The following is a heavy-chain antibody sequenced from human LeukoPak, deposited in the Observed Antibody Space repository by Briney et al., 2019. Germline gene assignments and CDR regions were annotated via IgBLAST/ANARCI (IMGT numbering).Heavy chain of an antibody. Sequence: PGGSLRLSCAASGFIFSNAWMSWVRQAPGKRLEWVGRIKSKTDDGATDYAAPVKGRFTISRDDSKNTLHLQMNSLKSEDTAAYFCTTGNYWGQGTLVTVSS. CDR2: IKSKTDDGAT. V-gene: IGHV3-15*01. CDR1: GFIFSNAW. CDR3: TTGNY. J-gene: IGHJ4*02.